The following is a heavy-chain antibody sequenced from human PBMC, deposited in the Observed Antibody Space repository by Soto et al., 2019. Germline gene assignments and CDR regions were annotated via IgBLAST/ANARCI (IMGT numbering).Heavy chain of an antibody. D-gene: IGHD3-10*01. CDR3: ARDRGANYFDY. V-gene: IGHV4-59*01. J-gene: IGHJ4*02. CDR2: IYYSGST. Sequence: SETLSLTCTVSGGSISSYYWSWIRQPPGKGLEWTGYIYYSGSTNYNPSLKSRVTISVDTSKNQFSLKLSSVTAADTAVYYCARDRGANYFDYWGQGTLVTVSS. CDR1: GGSISSYY.